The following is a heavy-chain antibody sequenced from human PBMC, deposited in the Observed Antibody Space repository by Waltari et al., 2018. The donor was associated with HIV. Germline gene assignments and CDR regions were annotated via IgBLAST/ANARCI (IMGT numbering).Heavy chain of an antibody. CDR3: VRDNTSGYLFDY. D-gene: IGHD3-22*01. J-gene: IGHJ4*02. CDR1: GGSISSRCYY. V-gene: IGHV4-39*02. CDR2: VYYSGGT. Sequence: QLQLQESGPGLVKPSAPLSLTCTVSGGSISSRCYYWGWIRQPPGKGLEWIGSVYYSGGTYYNPSLWSRVTISIDTSKNHFSLRLSSVTAADTAVYFCVRDNTSGYLFDYWGQGTLVTVSS.